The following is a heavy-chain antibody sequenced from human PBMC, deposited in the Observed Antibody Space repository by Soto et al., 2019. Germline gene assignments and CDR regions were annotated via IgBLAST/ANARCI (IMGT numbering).Heavy chain of an antibody. CDR1: GDSISSSKYF. J-gene: IGHJ5*02. CDR3: ARDGGDYYDSRNNWFDP. CDR2: IYYSGST. Sequence: SETLSLTCTFSGDSISSSKYFWGWIRQHPGKGLEWIGYIYYSGSTYYNPSLKSRVTISVDTSKNQFSLKLSSVTAADTAVYYCARDGGDYYDSRNNWFDPWGQRTLVIVSS. D-gene: IGHD3-22*01. V-gene: IGHV4-31*03.